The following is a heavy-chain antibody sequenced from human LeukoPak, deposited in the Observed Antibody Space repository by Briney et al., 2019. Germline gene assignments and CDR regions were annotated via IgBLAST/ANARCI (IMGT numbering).Heavy chain of an antibody. J-gene: IGHJ4*02. CDR2: FSGGGDS. CDR3: GKEVERHFDLKY. Sequence: GGSLRLSCAASGFTSGIYAVSWVRQAPGKGLEWVSAFSGGGDSYYADSVKGRFTISRDNSKKILYLQMDSLRAEDTAVYYCGKEVERHFDLKYWGQGTLVTVSS. CDR1: GFTSGIYA. V-gene: IGHV3-23*01.